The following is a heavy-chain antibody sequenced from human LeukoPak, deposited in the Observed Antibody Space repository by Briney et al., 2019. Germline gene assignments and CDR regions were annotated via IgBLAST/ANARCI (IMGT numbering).Heavy chain of an antibody. CDR1: GFTFSSYA. D-gene: IGHD2-2*01. Sequence: GGSLRLSCAASGFTFSSYAMSWVRQAPGKGLEWVSAISGSGDSTYYADSVKGRFTISRDNSKNTLYLQMNSLRAEDTAVYYCAKDVYCSSTSCYSVLRRTAKYYFDYWGQGTLVTVSS. J-gene: IGHJ4*02. V-gene: IGHV3-23*01. CDR3: AKDVYCSSTSCYSVLRRTAKYYFDY. CDR2: ISGSGDST.